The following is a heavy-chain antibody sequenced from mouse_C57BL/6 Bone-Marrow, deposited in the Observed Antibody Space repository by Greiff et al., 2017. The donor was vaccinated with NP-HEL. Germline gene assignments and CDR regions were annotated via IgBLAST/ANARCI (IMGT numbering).Heavy chain of an antibody. CDR3: AREDYYGSSYLPYWYFDV. J-gene: IGHJ1*03. Sequence: QVQLKQPGAELVMPGASVKLSCKASGYTFTSYWMHWVKQRPGQGLEWIGEIDPSDSYTTYNQKFKGKSTLTVDKSSSTAYMQLSSLTSEDSAVYYCAREDYYGSSYLPYWYFDVWGTGTTVTVSS. D-gene: IGHD1-1*01. CDR2: IDPSDSYT. V-gene: IGHV1-69*01. CDR1: GYTFTSYW.